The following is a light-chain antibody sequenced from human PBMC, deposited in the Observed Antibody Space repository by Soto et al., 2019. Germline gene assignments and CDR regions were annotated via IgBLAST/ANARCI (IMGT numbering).Light chain of an antibody. CDR1: QSISSW. CDR2: KAS. Sequence: DIQMTQSPSTLSASVGDRVTITCRASQSISSWLAWYQQKPGKAPKLLSYKASSLESGGPSRFSGSGSGTEFPLTISSLQPDDFATYYCQQSFTFGPGTKVDIK. V-gene: IGKV1-5*03. J-gene: IGKJ3*01. CDR3: QQSFT.